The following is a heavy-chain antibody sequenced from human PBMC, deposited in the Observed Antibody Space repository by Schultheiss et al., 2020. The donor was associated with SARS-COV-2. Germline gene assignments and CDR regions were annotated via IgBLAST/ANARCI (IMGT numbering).Heavy chain of an antibody. J-gene: IGHJ4*02. CDR3: ARFPWDTAMVGAFYFDY. CDR1: GGSISGYF. V-gene: IGHV4-59*12. Sequence: SETLSLTCSVSGGSISGYFWSWIRQPPGKGLEWIGYFYNSGSPNYNPSLKSRVTISVDTSKNQFSLKLSSVTAADTAVYYCARFPWDTAMVGAFYFDYWGQGALVTVSS. D-gene: IGHD5-18*01. CDR2: FYNSGSP.